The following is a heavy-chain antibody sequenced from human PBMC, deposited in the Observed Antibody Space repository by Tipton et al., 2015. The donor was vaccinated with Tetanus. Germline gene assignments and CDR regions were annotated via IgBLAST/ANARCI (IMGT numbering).Heavy chain of an antibody. J-gene: IGHJ2*01. CDR2: ISYSGST. Sequence: TLSLTCSVSGGSVRSGSYHWNWIRQPPGKGLEWLAYISYSGSTNSNYSLKSRITISRDTSKNQFSLKLTSVTAADTAVYYCATMTPVDWYFDLWGRGTLVTVSS. CDR1: GGSVRSGSYH. CDR3: ATMTPVDWYFDL. D-gene: IGHD4-23*01. V-gene: IGHV4-61*01.